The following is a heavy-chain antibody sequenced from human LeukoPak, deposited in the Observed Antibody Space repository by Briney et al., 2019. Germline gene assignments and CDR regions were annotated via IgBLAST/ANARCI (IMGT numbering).Heavy chain of an antibody. V-gene: IGHV4-59*01. Sequence: TSETLSLTCTVSGGSISSYYWSWIRQPPGKGLEWIGYIYYSGSTNYNPSLKSRVTISVDTSKNQFSPKLSSVTAADTAVYYCARGIRTTNFDYWGQGTLVTVSS. J-gene: IGHJ4*02. CDR3: ARGIRTTNFDY. CDR1: GGSISSYY. CDR2: IYYSGST. D-gene: IGHD4-17*01.